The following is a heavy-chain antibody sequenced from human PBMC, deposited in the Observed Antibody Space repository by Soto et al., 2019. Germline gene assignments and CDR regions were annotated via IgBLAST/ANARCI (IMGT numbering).Heavy chain of an antibody. CDR1: GYTFNSYD. Sequence: QVQLVQSGAEVKKPGASVKVSCKASGYTFNSYDINWVRQATGQGLEWMGWMNPNSGNTGYAQKFQGRVTMTRNTSIITAYVEQSRLRSEDTAVYYCARADSPGPHYYYYGMDVWGQGTTVTVSS. D-gene: IGHD4-4*01. V-gene: IGHV1-8*01. CDR2: MNPNSGNT. J-gene: IGHJ6*02. CDR3: ARADSPGPHYYYYGMDV.